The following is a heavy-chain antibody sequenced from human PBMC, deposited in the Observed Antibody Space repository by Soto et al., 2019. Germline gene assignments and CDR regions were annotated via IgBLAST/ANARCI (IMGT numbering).Heavy chain of an antibody. V-gene: IGHV3-7*01. CDR3: AKDGSRSPYYFDS. D-gene: IGHD6-13*01. J-gene: IGHJ4*02. Sequence: PGGSLRLSCAASGFTFSSYWMSWVRQAPGKGLEWVANIKQDGSEKYYVDSVKGRFTISRDNAKNSLYLQMNSLRAEDTAVYFCAKDGSRSPYYFDSWGQGTLVTVSS. CDR1: GFTFSSYW. CDR2: IKQDGSEK.